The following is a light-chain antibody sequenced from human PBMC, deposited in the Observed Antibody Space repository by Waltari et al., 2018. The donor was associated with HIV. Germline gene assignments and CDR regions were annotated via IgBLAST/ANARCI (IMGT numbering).Light chain of an antibody. CDR2: VSS. J-gene: IGKJ1*01. CDR3: QQCSNSPLT. CDR1: QSVRTTS. V-gene: IGKV3-20*01. Sequence: RATQSVRTTSVSYYQKTPDHAPILLNYVSSSRATVFPGRCSGSGSGTYFTLTISILDPEYFALYYCQQCSNSPLTFGQGTRLEIK.